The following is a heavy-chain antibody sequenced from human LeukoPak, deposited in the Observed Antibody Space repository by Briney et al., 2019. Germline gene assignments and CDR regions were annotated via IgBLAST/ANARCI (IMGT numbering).Heavy chain of an antibody. CDR1: GFTFSSYA. CDR2: ISSNGGST. D-gene: IGHD6-19*01. V-gene: IGHV3-64*01. J-gene: IGHJ3*02. Sequence: PGGSLRLSCAASGFTFSSYAMHWVRQAPGKGLEYVSAISSNGGSTYYANSVKGRFTISRDNSKNTLYLQMGSLRAEDMAVYYCARVRIAVAGSLLFDAFDIWGQGTMVAVSS. CDR3: ARVRIAVAGSLLFDAFDI.